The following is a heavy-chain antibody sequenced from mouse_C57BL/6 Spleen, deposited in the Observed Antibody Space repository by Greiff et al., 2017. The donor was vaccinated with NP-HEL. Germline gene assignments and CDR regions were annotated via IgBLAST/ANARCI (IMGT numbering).Heavy chain of an antibody. J-gene: IGHJ3*01. Sequence: DVQLQESGPGLVKPSQSLSLTCSVTGYSITSGYYWNWIRQFPGNKLEWMGYISYDGSNNYNPSLKNRISITRDTSKNQFFLKLNSVTTEDTATYYCASLYDYVFAYWGQGTLVTVSA. CDR3: ASLYDYVFAY. CDR2: ISYDGSN. D-gene: IGHD2-4*01. CDR1: GYSITSGYY. V-gene: IGHV3-6*01.